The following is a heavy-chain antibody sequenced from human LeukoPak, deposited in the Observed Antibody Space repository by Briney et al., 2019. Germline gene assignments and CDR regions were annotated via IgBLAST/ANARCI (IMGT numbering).Heavy chain of an antibody. D-gene: IGHD6-6*01. V-gene: IGHV1-46*01. CDR3: ARTAARRFDY. J-gene: IGHJ4*02. CDR1: GYTFTSYH. Sequence: ASVKVSCTASGYTFTSYHISWVRQAPGQGLEWMGIINPSGGSTSHAQKFQGRVTMTRDTSTSTVYMELSSLRSEDTAVYYCARTAARRFDYWGQGTLVTVSS. CDR2: INPSGGST.